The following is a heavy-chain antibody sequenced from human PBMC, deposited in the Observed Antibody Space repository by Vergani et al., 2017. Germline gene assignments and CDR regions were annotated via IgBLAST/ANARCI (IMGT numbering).Heavy chain of an antibody. CDR1: GGSISSGGYS. CDR2: IYYSGST. V-gene: IGHV4-61*08. Sequence: QLQLQESGSGLVKPSQTLSLTCAVSGGSISSGGYSWSWIRQPPGKGLEWIGYIYYSGSTNYNPSLKSRVTISVDTSKNQFSLKLSSVTAADTAVYYCARGGYLAVAGQDYWGQGTLVTVSS. J-gene: IGHJ4*02. CDR3: ARGGYLAVAGQDY. D-gene: IGHD6-19*01.